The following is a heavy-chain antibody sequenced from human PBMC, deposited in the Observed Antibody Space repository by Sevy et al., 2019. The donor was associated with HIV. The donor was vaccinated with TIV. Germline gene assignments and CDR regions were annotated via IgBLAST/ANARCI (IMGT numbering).Heavy chain of an antibody. J-gene: IGHJ3*02. CDR3: ARDRSGLGHAFDI. V-gene: IGHV3-21*01. Sequence: GGSLRLSCAASGFTFSSYSMNWVRQAPGKGLEWVSSISSSSSNIYYAYSVKGRFTISRDNAKNSLYLQMNSLRAEDTAVYNCARDRSGLGHAFDIWGQGTMVTVSS. CDR2: ISSSSSNI. D-gene: IGHD3-16*01. CDR1: GFTFSSYS.